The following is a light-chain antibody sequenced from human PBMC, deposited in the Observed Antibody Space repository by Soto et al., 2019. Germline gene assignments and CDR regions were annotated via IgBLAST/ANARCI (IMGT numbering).Light chain of an antibody. Sequence: EIVLTQSPATLSLSPGERATLSCRASQRVSSYLAWYQQKPGQAPRLLIYDASNMATGIPARFSGSGSGTDFTLTISSLEPEDFAVYYCQQRRNWPLFGQGTKLEIK. CDR3: QQRRNWPL. V-gene: IGKV3-11*01. CDR2: DAS. J-gene: IGKJ2*01. CDR1: QRVSSY.